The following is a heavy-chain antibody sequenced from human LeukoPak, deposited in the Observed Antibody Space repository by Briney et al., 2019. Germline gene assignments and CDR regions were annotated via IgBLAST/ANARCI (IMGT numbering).Heavy chain of an antibody. D-gene: IGHD6-19*01. J-gene: IGHJ4*02. V-gene: IGHV4-59*01. Sequence: SETLSLTCTVSGGSISSYYWSWIRQPPGKGLEWIGYIYYSGSTNYNPSLKSRVTISVDTSKNQFSLKLSSVTAADTAVYYCARTTTGYSSGWYGTYFDYWGQGTLVTVSS. CDR1: GGSISSYY. CDR2: IYYSGST. CDR3: ARTTTGYSSGWYGTYFDY.